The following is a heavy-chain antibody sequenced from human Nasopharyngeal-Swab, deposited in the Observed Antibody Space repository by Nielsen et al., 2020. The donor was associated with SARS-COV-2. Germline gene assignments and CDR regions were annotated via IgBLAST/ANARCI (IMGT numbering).Heavy chain of an antibody. CDR2: IVVGSGNT. CDR3: AAYSSGPYYYYYGMDV. CDR1: GGTFSSYA. Sequence: SVKVSCKASGGTFSSYAISWVRQARGQRLEWIGWIVVGSGNTNYAQKFQERVTITRDMSTSTAYMELSSLRSEDTAVYYCAAYSSGPYYYYYGMDVWGQGTTVTVSS. J-gene: IGHJ6*02. V-gene: IGHV1-58*02. D-gene: IGHD4-11*01.